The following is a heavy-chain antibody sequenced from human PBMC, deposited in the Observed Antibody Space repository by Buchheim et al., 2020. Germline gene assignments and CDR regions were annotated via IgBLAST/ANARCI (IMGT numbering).Heavy chain of an antibody. CDR1: GGSISSGDYY. Sequence: QVQLQESGPGLVKPSQTLSLTCTVSGGSISSGDYYWSWIRQPPGKGLEWIGYLYYSGSTYYNPSLKRRVTISVDTSKNQFSLKLSSVTAADTAVYYCARVGPLGVAATPYYYYYGMDVWGQGTT. V-gene: IGHV4-30-4*01. D-gene: IGHD2-15*01. CDR2: LYYSGST. CDR3: ARVGPLGVAATPYYYYYGMDV. J-gene: IGHJ6*02.